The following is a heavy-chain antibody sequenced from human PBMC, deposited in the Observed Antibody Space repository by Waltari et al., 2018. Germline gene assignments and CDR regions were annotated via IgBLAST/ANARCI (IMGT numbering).Heavy chain of an antibody. Sequence: QLQLQESGSGLVKPSQTLSLTCAVSGGSISSGGYSWSWIRQPPGKGLEWIGYISHSGSTDYNPSLKSGVTISVDRSKNQFSLKLSSVTAADTAVYYCAREVTMVRGGWFDPWGQGTLVTVSS. J-gene: IGHJ5*02. CDR1: GGSISSGGYS. D-gene: IGHD3-10*01. CDR3: AREVTMVRGGWFDP. CDR2: ISHSGST. V-gene: IGHV4-30-2*01.